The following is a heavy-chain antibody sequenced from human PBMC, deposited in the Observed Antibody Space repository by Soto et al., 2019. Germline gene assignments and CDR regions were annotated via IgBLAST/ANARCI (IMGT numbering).Heavy chain of an antibody. CDR1: GFTFSSYG. CDR3: AKDSSGLYGQAFDI. D-gene: IGHD6-19*01. Sequence: QVQLVESGGGVVQPGRSLRLSCAASGFTFSSYGMHWVHQAPGKGLEWVAVISYDGSNKYYADSVKGRFTISRDNSKNTLYLQMNSLRGEDTAGYYCAKDSSGLYGQAFDIWGQGTMVTVSS. J-gene: IGHJ3*02. CDR2: ISYDGSNK. V-gene: IGHV3-30*18.